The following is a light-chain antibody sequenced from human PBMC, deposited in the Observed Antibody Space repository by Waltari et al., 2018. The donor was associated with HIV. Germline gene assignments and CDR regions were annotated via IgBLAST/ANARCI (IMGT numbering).Light chain of an antibody. CDR1: QSISSY. CDR2: AAS. J-gene: IGKJ4*01. CDR3: QQSYSIPKV. V-gene: IGKV1-39*01. Sequence: DIQMTQSPSSLSASVGDRVTITCRASQSISSYVNWYQQKPGKAPKLLIYAASSLRSGVPSRFSGSGSGTDFTLTISSLQPEDIATYYCQQSYSIPKVFGGGTKVEIK.